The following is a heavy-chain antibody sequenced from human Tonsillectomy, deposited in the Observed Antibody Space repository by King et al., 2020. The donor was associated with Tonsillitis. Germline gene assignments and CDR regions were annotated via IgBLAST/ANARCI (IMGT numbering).Heavy chain of an antibody. CDR1: GFTFRSYA. Sequence: VQLVESGGGLVQPGGSLRLSCAGSGFTFRSYAMSWVRQAPGKGLEWVSGISGSGSSTYYADSVKGRFSISRDNSKNTLYVEMNNLSAEDTAIYYCAKDLLQCSGGSCYNAFDIWGQGTIVTVSS. D-gene: IGHD2-15*01. J-gene: IGHJ3*02. CDR3: AKDLLQCSGGSCYNAFDI. V-gene: IGHV3-23*04. CDR2: ISGSGSST.